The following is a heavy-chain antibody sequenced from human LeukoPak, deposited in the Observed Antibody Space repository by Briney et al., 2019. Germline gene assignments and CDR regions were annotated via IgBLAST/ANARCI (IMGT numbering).Heavy chain of an antibody. J-gene: IGHJ4*02. CDR2: IYSDGTT. V-gene: IGHV4-59*01. CDR3: ARDTRSYDTSGYYYFDY. CDR1: GASTTSYY. Sequence: SETLSLTCSVSGASTTSYYWNWIRQAPGKGPEWIGYIYSDGTTSYSPSLRSRVTISIDTSRNQFSLKLSSVTAADAAVYYCARDTRSYDTSGYYYFDYWGQGALVTVS. D-gene: IGHD3-22*01.